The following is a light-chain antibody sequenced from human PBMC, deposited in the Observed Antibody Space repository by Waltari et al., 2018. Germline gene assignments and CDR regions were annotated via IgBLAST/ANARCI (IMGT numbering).Light chain of an antibody. CDR1: QSISSY. J-gene: IGKJ2*01. V-gene: IGKV1-39*01. Sequence: DLQLTQSPSPLSAYVGDRVTITCRASQSISSYLNWYQQKPGKAPQLLIYAASSLQSGVPSRFSGSGSGTDFTLTISSLQPEDFATYYCQKIYSTPYTFGQGPSWRSN. CDR2: AAS. CDR3: QKIYSTPYT.